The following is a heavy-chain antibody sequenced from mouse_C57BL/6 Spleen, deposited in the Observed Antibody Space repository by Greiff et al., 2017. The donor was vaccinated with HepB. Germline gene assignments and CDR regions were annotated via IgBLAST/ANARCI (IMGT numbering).Heavy chain of an antibody. CDR1: GYSITSGYY. Sequence: DVQLQESGPGLVKPSQSLSLTCSVTGYSITSGYYWNWIRQFPGNKLEWMGYISYDGSNNYNPSLKNRISITRDTSKNQFCLKLNSVTTEDTVTYYCARDPPYYGSSSYWYFDVWGTGTTVTVSS. J-gene: IGHJ1*03. D-gene: IGHD1-1*01. V-gene: IGHV3-6*01. CDR3: ARDPPYYGSSSYWYFDV. CDR2: ISYDGSN.